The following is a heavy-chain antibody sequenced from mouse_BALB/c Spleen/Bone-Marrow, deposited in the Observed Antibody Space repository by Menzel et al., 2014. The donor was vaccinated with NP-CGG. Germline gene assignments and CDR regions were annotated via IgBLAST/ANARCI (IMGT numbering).Heavy chain of an antibody. CDR2: IRHKANGYTT. D-gene: IGHD1-2*01. CDR1: GFTFTDFY. CDR3: ARDVGRLLFDY. V-gene: IGHV7-3*02. J-gene: IGHJ2*01. Sequence: EVQLVESGGGLVQPGGSLRLSCEASGFTFTDFYMNWVRQHPGKALEWLGFIRHKANGYTTEYSASVKGRFTISRDNSQSILYLQMNTLRAEDSATYYCARDVGRLLFDYWGQGTTLTVSS.